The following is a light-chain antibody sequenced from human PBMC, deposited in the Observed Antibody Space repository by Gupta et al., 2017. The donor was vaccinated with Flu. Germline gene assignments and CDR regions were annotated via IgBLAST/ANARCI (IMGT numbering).Light chain of an antibody. J-gene: IGKJ1*01. V-gene: IGKV1-39*01. CDR2: AAS. Sequence: GDRVTITCRASQNINNYLNWYHQKPGKAPKLLIYAASSLQSGVPSRFSGSGSGTDFTLTISSLQPEDFAIYYCQQSYSTPRTFGQGTKVEIK. CDR1: QNINNY. CDR3: QQSYSTPRT.